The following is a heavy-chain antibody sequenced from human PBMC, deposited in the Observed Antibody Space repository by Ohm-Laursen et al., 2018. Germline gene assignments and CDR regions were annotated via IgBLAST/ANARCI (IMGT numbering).Heavy chain of an antibody. CDR2: IYWDDEK. D-gene: IGHD3-22*01. Sequence: TQTLTLTCTFSGFSLSTSGVGVGWIRQPPGKALEWLALIYWDDEKRYSPSLKSRLTITKDTSKNQVVLTMTNMDPVDTATYFCAHRLIGYYDASGYSPPFDYWGQGTLVTVSS. CDR1: GFSLSTSGVG. CDR3: AHRLIGYYDASGYSPPFDY. V-gene: IGHV2-5*02. J-gene: IGHJ4*02.